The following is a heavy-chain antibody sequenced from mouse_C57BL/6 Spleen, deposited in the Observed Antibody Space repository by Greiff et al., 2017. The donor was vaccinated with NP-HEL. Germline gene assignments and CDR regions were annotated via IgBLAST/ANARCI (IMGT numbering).Heavy chain of an antibody. Sequence: VQLQQSGPELVKPGASVKISCKASGYTFTDYYMNWVKQSHGKSLEWIGDINPNNGGTSYNQKFKGKATLTVDKSSSTAYMELRSLTSEDSAVYYCARERIYDGYLDYWGQGTTLTVSS. D-gene: IGHD2-3*01. CDR2: INPNNGGT. CDR1: GYTFTDYY. V-gene: IGHV1-26*01. CDR3: ARERIYDGYLDY. J-gene: IGHJ2*01.